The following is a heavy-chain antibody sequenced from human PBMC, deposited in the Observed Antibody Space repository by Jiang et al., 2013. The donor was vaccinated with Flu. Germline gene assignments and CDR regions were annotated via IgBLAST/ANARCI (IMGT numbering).Heavy chain of an antibody. J-gene: IGHJ6*02. D-gene: IGHD6-25*01. CDR2: YDGSNK. V-gene: IGHV3-30*02. Sequence: YDGSNKYYADSVKGRFTISRDNSKNTLYLQMNSLRAEDTAVYYCAKDLRHVNYYYYYGMDVWGQGTTVTVSS. CDR3: AKDLRHVNYYYYYGMDV.